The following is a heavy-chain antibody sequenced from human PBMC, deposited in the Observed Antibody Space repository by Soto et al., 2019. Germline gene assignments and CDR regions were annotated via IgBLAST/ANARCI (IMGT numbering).Heavy chain of an antibody. CDR2: IFPSDSDI. CDR1: VYNFNTNW. Sequence: PGESLKISCKGSVYNFNTNWIGWVRQMPGKGLEWMGVIFPSDSDIRYSPSLQGQVTISADKSISTTYLQWCSLTASDTAMYYCARVFGSGWSGFDPWGQGTLVTVS. J-gene: IGHJ5*02. V-gene: IGHV5-51*01. CDR3: ARVFGSGWSGFDP. D-gene: IGHD6-19*01.